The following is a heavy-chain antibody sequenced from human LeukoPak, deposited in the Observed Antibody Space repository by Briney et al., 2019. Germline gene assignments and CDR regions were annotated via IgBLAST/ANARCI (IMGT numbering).Heavy chain of an antibody. Sequence: GGSLRLSCAASGFTFSSYAMSWVRQAPGKGLVWVSRINSDGSSTSYADSVKGRFTISRDNAKNTLYLQMNSLRAEDTAVYYCARLEPKDITMVRGAPFDYWGQGTLVTVSS. CDR3: ARLEPKDITMVRGAPFDY. J-gene: IGHJ4*02. CDR1: GFTFSSYA. D-gene: IGHD3-10*01. V-gene: IGHV3-74*01. CDR2: INSDGSST.